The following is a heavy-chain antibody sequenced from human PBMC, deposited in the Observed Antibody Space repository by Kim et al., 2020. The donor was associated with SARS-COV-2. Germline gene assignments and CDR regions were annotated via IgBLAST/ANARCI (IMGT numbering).Heavy chain of an antibody. Sequence: GGSLRLSCAASGFTFSSYSMNWVRQAPGKGLEWVSSISSSSSYIYYADSVKGRFTISRDNAKNSLYLQMNSLRAEDTAVYYCARDISPLEWLSIMTYYYYYGMDVWGQGTTVTVSS. D-gene: IGHD3-3*01. CDR3: ARDISPLEWLSIMTYYYYYGMDV. CDR1: GFTFSSYS. V-gene: IGHV3-21*01. CDR2: ISSSSSYI. J-gene: IGHJ6*02.